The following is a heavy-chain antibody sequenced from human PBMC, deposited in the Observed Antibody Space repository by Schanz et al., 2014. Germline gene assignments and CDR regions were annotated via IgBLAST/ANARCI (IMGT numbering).Heavy chain of an antibody. Sequence: VQLLDSGGGLVQPGGSLRLSCVASGFTFSSYGMHWVRQAPGKGLEWVAVIWYDENNKYYADSVKGRFTMSRDNSKNTLYLQMNSLRAEDTAVYYCAREQIMAAAGLVDYWGHGTLVTVSS. V-gene: IGHV3-33*01. D-gene: IGHD6-13*01. CDR3: AREQIMAAAGLVDY. J-gene: IGHJ4*01. CDR2: IWYDENNK. CDR1: GFTFSSYG.